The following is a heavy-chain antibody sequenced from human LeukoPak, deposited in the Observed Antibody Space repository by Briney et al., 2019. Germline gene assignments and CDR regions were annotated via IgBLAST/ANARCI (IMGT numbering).Heavy chain of an antibody. CDR2: FYYAGGT. CDR3: ARDLFRGRNYVMDV. CDR1: GGSITSSSSY. Sequence: SEALSLTCSVSGGSITSSSSYWGWIRQPPEKGLEWIGSFYYAGGTYYSPSLKSRVTISVDTSKNQFSLKLSSVTAADTAVYYCARDLFRGRNYVMDVWGKGTTVTVSS. J-gene: IGHJ6*04. D-gene: IGHD3-10*01. V-gene: IGHV4-39*07.